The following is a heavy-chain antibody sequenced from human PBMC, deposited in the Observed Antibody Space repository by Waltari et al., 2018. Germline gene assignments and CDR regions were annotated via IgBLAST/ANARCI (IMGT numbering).Heavy chain of an antibody. CDR1: GFSCRSYG. V-gene: IGHV3-7*01. D-gene: IGHD2-8*02. CDR3: SRTVYGYYADY. CDR2: IKQDGSEK. Sequence: EVQLVESVGGLVHPGGSLRLSCSAYGFSCRSYGMSWGRQAPGKGLEWVANIKQDGSEKYYVDSVKGRFTISRDNAKNSLYLQMNSLRAEDTAVYYCSRTVYGYYADYWGQGTLVTVSS. J-gene: IGHJ4*02.